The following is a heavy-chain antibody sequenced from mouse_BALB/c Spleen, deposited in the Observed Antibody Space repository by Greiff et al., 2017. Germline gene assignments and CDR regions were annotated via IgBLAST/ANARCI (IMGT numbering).Heavy chain of an antibody. J-gene: IGHJ4*01. CDR1: GYSFTGYY. V-gene: IGHV1-31*01. Sequence: VQLQQSGPELVKPGASVKISCKASGYSFTGYYMHWVKQSHVKSLEWIGRINPYNGATSYNQNFKDKASLTVDKSSSTAYMELHSLTSEDSAVYYCARPYGSSYGYAMDYWGQGTSVTVSS. CDR3: ARPYGSSYGYAMDY. CDR2: INPYNGAT. D-gene: IGHD1-1*01.